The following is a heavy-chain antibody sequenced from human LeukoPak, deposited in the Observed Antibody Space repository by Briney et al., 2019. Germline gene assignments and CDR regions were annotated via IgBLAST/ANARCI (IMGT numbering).Heavy chain of an antibody. Sequence: QPGGSLRLSCAASGFTFDDYAMHWVRQATGKGLEWVSLISGDGGSTYYADSVKGRFTISRDNSKNSLYLQMNSLRTEDTALYYCAKDLGSGSHPSFDYWGQGTLVTVSS. J-gene: IGHJ4*02. CDR2: ISGDGGST. V-gene: IGHV3-43*02. D-gene: IGHD3-10*01. CDR1: GFTFDDYA. CDR3: AKDLGSGSHPSFDY.